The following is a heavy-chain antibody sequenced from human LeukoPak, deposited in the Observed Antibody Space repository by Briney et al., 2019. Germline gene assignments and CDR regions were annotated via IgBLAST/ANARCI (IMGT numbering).Heavy chain of an antibody. CDR3: ARESCSSTSCRLDY. J-gene: IGHJ4*02. CDR1: GGSISSGDYY. CDR2: IDYSGST. V-gene: IGHV4-30-4*08. Sequence: SQTLSLTCTVSGGSISSGDYYWSWIRQPPGKGLEWIGYIDYSGSTYYNPSLKSRVTISVDTSKNQFSLKLSSVTAADTAVYYCARESCSSTSCRLDYWGQGTLVTVSS. D-gene: IGHD2-2*01.